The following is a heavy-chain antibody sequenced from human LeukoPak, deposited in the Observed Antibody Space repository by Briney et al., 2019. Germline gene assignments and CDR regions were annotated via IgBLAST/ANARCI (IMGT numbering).Heavy chain of an antibody. CDR1: GGSISSSNYY. V-gene: IGHV4-39*01. D-gene: IGHD2-2*01. Sequence: SETLSLTCTVSGGSISSSNYYWGWIRQPPGKGLEWIGSIYYSGSTYYNPSLKSRVTISVDTSKNQFSLKLSSVTAADTAVYYCARHGKDCSSTSCYDNWFDPWGQGTLVTVSS. CDR2: IYYSGST. CDR3: ARHGKDCSSTSCYDNWFDP. J-gene: IGHJ5*02.